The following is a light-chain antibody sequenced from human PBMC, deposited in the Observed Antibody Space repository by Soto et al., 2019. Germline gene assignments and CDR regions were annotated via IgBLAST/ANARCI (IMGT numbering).Light chain of an antibody. V-gene: IGKV1-8*01. Sequence: AIRMTQSPSSFSPSTGDRVAITCRASQGISSYLAWYQQKPGKAPKLLIYAASTLQSGVPSRFRGSGSGTDFTLTISCLKSEDFETYYCQQSYSTPWTFGQGTKVDIK. CDR3: QQSYSTPWT. CDR2: AAS. CDR1: QGISSY. J-gene: IGKJ1*01.